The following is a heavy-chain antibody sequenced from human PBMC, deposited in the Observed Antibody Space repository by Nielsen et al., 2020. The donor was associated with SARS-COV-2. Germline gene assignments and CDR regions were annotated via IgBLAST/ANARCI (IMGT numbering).Heavy chain of an antibody. V-gene: IGHV3-11*01. Sequence: DSVKGRFTISRDNAKNSLYLQMNSLRAEDTAVYYCASQYYYGSGGNYYYYGMDVWGQGTTVTVSS. J-gene: IGHJ6*02. CDR3: ASQYYYGSGGNYYYYGMDV. D-gene: IGHD3-10*01.